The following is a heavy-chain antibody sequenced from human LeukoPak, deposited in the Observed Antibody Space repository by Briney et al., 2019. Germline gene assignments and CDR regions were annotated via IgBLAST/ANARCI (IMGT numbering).Heavy chain of an antibody. CDR3: GRHYNQYEAFDI. V-gene: IGHV5-51*07. Sequence: PGESLKTSCEGSGYIFTSYWNAWGHPRPGKGLEGMGIIYHGDSDTRNSPYFQGKVTVSDDKSIRTAYLQWSSMKASDTAMYYCGRHYNQYEAFDIWGQGTMVTVSS. CDR1: GYIFTSYW. D-gene: IGHD1-1*01. J-gene: IGHJ3*02. CDR2: IYHGDSDT.